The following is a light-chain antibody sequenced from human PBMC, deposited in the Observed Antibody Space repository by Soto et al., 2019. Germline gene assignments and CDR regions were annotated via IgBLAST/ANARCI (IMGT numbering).Light chain of an antibody. CDR3: SSYTSSSRYV. V-gene: IGLV2-14*01. CDR2: DVS. CDR1: SSDVGGYNY. Sequence: QSALTQPASVSGSPGQSITISCTGTSSDVGGYNYVSWYQQHPGKAPKLMIYDVSNRPSGVSNRFSGSKSGNTASLTISGLQAEDEADYYCSSYTSSSRYVFGTETKVTVL. J-gene: IGLJ1*01.